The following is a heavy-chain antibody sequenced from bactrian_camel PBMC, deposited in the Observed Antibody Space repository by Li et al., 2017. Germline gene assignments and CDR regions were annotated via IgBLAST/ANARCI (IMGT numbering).Heavy chain of an antibody. Sequence: HVQLVESGGGSVQAGGSLRLACTTAGHPYTSYCTGWFRQIPGKEREGVAVIGSDGGAMYEDSVKGRFTISRDNAKNTLDLQLNNLKTEDTAMYYCTIRNPNNIPPYWGQGTQVTVS. CDR1: GHPYTSYC. CDR3: TIRNPNNIPPY. J-gene: IGHJ4*01. CDR2: IGSDGGA. V-gene: IGHV3S58*01.